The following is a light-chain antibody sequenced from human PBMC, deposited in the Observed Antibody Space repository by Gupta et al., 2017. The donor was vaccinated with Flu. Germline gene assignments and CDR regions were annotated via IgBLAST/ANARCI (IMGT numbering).Light chain of an antibody. V-gene: IGKV1-12*01. CDR1: QDISRW. CDR3: QQGNSVPPFT. CDR2: AAS. Sequence: IQMTQSPSSVSASIGDRVTITCRASQDISRWLAWYQQKPGKAPKLLIYAASTLQSGVPSRFSGSGSGTDFTLTISSLQPEDFATYYCQQGNSVPPFTFGPGIKVNI. J-gene: IGKJ3*01.